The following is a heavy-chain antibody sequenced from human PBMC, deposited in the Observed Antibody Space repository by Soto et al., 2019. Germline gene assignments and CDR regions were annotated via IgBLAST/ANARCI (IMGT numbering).Heavy chain of an antibody. CDR3: ARAAYLHGLDV. Sequence: EVQLVESGGDLVQPGGSLRLSCAVSGYSFSGHYMDWVRQAPGKGLEWVARSANEADRYITDYAASVKGRFTISRDESENSLYLQMMGLTTEDTAVYYCARAAYLHGLDVWGQGTTVNVSS. V-gene: IGHV3-72*01. CDR1: GYSFSGHY. D-gene: IGHD2-21*01. CDR2: SANEADRYIT. J-gene: IGHJ6*02.